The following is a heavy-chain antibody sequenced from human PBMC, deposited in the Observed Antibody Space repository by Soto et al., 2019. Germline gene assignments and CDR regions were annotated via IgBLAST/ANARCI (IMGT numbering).Heavy chain of an antibody. CDR2: MYHSGSI. V-gene: IGHV4-30-2*01. CDR3: ARVPEY. Sequence: PSEALSLPCGGSGGSLSSGGYSLSWIRQPPGKGLEWIGYMYHSGSIYYNPSLKSRVTISIDRSKNQFSLKLSSVTAADTAVYYCARVPEYWGQGILVTVPS. D-gene: IGHD2-2*01. CDR1: GGSLSSGGYS. J-gene: IGHJ4*02.